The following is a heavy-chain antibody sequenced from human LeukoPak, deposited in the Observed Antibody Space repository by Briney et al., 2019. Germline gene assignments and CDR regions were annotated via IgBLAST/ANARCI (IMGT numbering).Heavy chain of an antibody. V-gene: IGHV4-38-2*02. CDR1: GYSISSGYY. CDR3: ARGVGYSYYNWFDP. D-gene: IGHD6-13*01. CDR2: IYHSGST. Sequence: SETLSLTCTVSGYSISSGYYWGWIRQPPGKGLEWIGSIYHSGSTYYNPSLKSRVTISVDTSKNQFSLKLSSVTAADTAVYYCARGVGYSYYNWFDPWGQGTLVTVSS. J-gene: IGHJ5*02.